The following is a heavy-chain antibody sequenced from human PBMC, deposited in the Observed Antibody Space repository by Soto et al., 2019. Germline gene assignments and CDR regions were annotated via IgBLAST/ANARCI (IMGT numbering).Heavy chain of an antibody. V-gene: IGHV1-69*08. CDR2: IIPILGET. J-gene: IGHJ6*02. CDR1: GTIFSSYT. CDR3: ARGLGGRMDD. D-gene: IGHD3-16*01. Sequence: QVQLVQSGAEVKKPGSSVRVSCKASGTIFSSYTISWVRQAPGQGLEWMGRIIPILGETNSAQKFQGRVTLTADKSTNTAYMELNSLRLEDTALYYCARGLGGRMDDWGQGTMVTVSS.